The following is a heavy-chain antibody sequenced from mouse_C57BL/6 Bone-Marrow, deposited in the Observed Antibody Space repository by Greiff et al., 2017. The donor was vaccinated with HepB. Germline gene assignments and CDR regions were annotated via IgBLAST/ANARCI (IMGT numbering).Heavy chain of an antibody. CDR3: ARMGYSKSFDY. V-gene: IGHV1-64*01. CDR2: IHPNSGST. D-gene: IGHD2-5*01. CDR1: GYTFTSYW. Sequence: QVQLQQPGAELVKPGASMKLSCKASGYTFTSYWMHWVKQRPGQGLEWIGMIHPNSGSTNYNEKFKSKATLTVDKSSSTAYMQLSSLTSEDSAVYYCARMGYSKSFDYWGQGTTLTVSS. J-gene: IGHJ2*01.